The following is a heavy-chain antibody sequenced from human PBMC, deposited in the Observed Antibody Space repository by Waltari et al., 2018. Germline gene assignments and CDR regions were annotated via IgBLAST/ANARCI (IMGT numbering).Heavy chain of an antibody. CDR3: ARDRGTATPLDP. Sequence: EVKVVESGGGLVQPGGYMRLSCVAAGFTFISHWVPLARQVPGKGLKLFSRITTDKTNTEYADAVKGRFTVSRDNAKNTVYLQMTSVRAEDTGIYYCARDRGTATPLDPWGQGTVVTVSS. CDR2: ITTDKTNT. CDR1: GFTFISHW. J-gene: IGHJ5*02. V-gene: IGHV3-74*01. D-gene: IGHD3-10*01.